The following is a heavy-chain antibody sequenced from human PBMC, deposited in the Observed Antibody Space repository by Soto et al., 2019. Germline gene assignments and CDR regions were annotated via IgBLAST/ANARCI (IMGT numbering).Heavy chain of an antibody. D-gene: IGHD3-10*01. V-gene: IGHV1-3*01. Sequence: GASVKVSCKASGYTFTSYAMHWVRQAPGQRLEWMGRINASNGITNYSQKFQGRVTITGDKSTSTAYMELSSLRSEDTAVHYCASQGSGSSYIGYWGQGALVTVSS. CDR2: INASNGIT. J-gene: IGHJ4*02. CDR1: GYTFTSYA. CDR3: ASQGSGSSYIGY.